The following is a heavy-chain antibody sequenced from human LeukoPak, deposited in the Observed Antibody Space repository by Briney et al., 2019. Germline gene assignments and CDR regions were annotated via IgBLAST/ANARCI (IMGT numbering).Heavy chain of an antibody. J-gene: IGHJ4*02. Sequence: GGPLRLSCAASGFTFSSYAMSWVRQAPGKGLEWVSAISGSGGSTYYADSVKGRFTISRDNSKNTLYLQMNSLRAEDTAVYYCAKDRRIAVAGTPTYFDYWGQGTLVTVSS. CDR1: GFTFSSYA. CDR3: AKDRRIAVAGTPTYFDY. V-gene: IGHV3-23*01. CDR2: ISGSGGST. D-gene: IGHD6-19*01.